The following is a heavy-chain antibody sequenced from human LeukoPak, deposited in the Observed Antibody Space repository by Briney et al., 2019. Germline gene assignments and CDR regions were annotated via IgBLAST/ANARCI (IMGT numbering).Heavy chain of an antibody. D-gene: IGHD2-15*01. Sequence: PSETLSLTCTVSGGSISSSSYYWGWIRQPPGKGLEWIGSIYYSGSTYYNPSLKSRVTISVDTSKNQFSLKLSSVTAADTAVYYCATGRTVVVVAATIPFDYWGQGTLVTVSS. CDR1: GGSISSSSYY. CDR2: IYYSGST. V-gene: IGHV4-39*01. CDR3: ATGRTVVVVAATIPFDY. J-gene: IGHJ4*02.